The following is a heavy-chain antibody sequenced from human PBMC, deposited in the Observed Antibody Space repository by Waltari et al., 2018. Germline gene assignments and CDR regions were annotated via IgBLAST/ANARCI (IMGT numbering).Heavy chain of an antibody. CDR2: INHKGST. J-gene: IGHJ5*02. Sequence: QVQLQQWGAGLLKPSETLSLTCAVYGGSFSGYYWSWIRQPPGKGLEWIGEINHKGSTNYNPSLKSRVTISVDKSKTQFSLKLSSVTAADTAVYYCARYLRPSGAALYNWFDPWGQGTLVTVSS. CDR1: GGSFSGYY. CDR3: ARYLRPSGAALYNWFDP. D-gene: IGHD1-26*01. V-gene: IGHV4-34*01.